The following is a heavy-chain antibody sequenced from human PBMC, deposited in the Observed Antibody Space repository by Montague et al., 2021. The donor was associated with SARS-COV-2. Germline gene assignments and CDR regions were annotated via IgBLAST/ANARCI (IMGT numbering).Heavy chain of an antibody. J-gene: IGHJ4*02. CDR2: IRWNSGNI. CDR3: ASAQDGYSPPDY. CDR1: GFTFNDYA. V-gene: IGHV3-9*01. D-gene: IGHD5-24*01. Sequence: SLRLSCAASGFTFNDYAMHWVRQAPGKGLEWVSGIRWNSGNIAYADPVKGRFSISRDNAKNSLYLQMKGLRAEDTALYYCASAQDGYSPPDYWGQGTLVTVSS.